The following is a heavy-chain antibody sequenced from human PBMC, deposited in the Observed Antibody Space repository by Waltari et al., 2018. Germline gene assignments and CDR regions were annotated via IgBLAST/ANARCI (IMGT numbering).Heavy chain of an antibody. CDR3: ARWGLFSYYDSSGYFDY. D-gene: IGHD3-22*01. CDR1: GGSISSHY. Sequence: QVQLQESGPGLVKPSETLSLTCTVSGGSISSHYWSWIRQPPGKGLEWIGYIYYSGSTNDNPARKSRVTISVDTSKNQFSLKLSSVTAADTAVYYCARWGLFSYYDSSGYFDYWGQGTLVTVSS. CDR2: IYYSGST. V-gene: IGHV4-59*11. J-gene: IGHJ4*02.